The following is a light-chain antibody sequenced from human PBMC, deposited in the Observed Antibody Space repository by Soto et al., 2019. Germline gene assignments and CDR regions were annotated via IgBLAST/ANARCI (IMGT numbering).Light chain of an antibody. CDR3: CSYAGSSTSLNV. CDR2: EVS. Sequence: QSALTQPASVSGSPGQSITISCTGTSSDVGSYNLVSWYQQHPGKAPKLMIYEVSKRPSGVSNRFSGSKSGNTASLTISGLQAEDRADYYCCSYAGSSTSLNVFGTGTKVTDL. V-gene: IGLV2-23*02. J-gene: IGLJ1*01. CDR1: SSDVGSYNL.